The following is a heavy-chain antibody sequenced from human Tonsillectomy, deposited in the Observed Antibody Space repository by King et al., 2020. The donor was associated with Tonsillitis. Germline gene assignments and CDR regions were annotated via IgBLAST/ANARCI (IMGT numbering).Heavy chain of an antibody. CDR3: ATDIRAGRRWLQTWGSAWYFDL. J-gene: IGHJ2*01. V-gene: IGHV1-24*01. Sequence: VQLVQSGAEVKKPGASVKVSCKVSGYTLTELSIHWVRQAPGKGLEWMGGFDPEDGETIYAQKFQGRVTMTEDTSTDTAYMELSSLQSEDRAVYYCATDIRAGRRWLQTWGSAWYFDLWGRGTLVTVSS. CDR2: FDPEDGET. CDR1: GYTLTELS. D-gene: IGHD5-24*01.